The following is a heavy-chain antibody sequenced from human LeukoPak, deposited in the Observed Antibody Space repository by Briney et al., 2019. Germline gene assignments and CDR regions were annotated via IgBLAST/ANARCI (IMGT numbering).Heavy chain of an antibody. D-gene: IGHD3-10*01. CDR2: IYYSGST. CDR1: GGSISIGGYY. Sequence: TSETLSLTCTVSGGSISIGGYYWSWIRQHPGKGLEWIGYIYYSGSTYYNPSLKSRVTISVDTSKNQFSLKLSSVTAADTAVYYCARGGGGFTLFDYWGQGTLVTVSS. CDR3: ARGGGGFTLFDY. V-gene: IGHV4-31*03. J-gene: IGHJ4*02.